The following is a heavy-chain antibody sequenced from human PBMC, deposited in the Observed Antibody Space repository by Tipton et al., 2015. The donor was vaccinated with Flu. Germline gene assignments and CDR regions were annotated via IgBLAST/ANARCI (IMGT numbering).Heavy chain of an antibody. CDR2: IIPIFGTA. CDR3: ARGPDIVVVPAAMGWFDP. Sequence: QLVQSGAEVKKPGSSVKVSCKASGGTFSSYAISWVRQAPGQGLGWMGRIIPIFGTANYAQKFQGRVTITADESTSTAYMELSSLRSEDTAVYYCARGPDIVVVPAAMGWFDPWGQGTLVTVSS. V-gene: IGHV1-69*18. J-gene: IGHJ5*02. CDR1: GGTFSSYA. D-gene: IGHD2-2*01.